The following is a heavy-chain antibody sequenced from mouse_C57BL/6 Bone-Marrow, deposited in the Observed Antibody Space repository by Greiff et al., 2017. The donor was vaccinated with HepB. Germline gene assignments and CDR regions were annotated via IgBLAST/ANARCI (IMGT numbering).Heavy chain of an antibody. CDR1: GYAFSSSW. CDR2: IYPGDGDT. D-gene: IGHD1-1*01. CDR3: ARGLRYPSY. J-gene: IGHJ2*01. V-gene: IGHV1-82*01. Sequence: VQLKESGPELVKPGASVKISCKASGYAFSSSWMNWVKQRPGKGLEWIGRIYPGDGDTNYNGKFKGKATLTADKSSSTAYMQLSSLTSEDSAVYFCARGLRYPSYWGQGTTLTVSS.